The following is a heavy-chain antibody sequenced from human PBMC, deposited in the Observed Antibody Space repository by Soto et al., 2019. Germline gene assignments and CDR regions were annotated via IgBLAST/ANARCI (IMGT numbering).Heavy chain of an antibody. D-gene: IGHD2-15*01. J-gene: IGHJ4*02. CDR2: INPSGEHT. CDR1: GYSFKDHY. CDR3: ARISCKGGSCYFDFDQ. Sequence: ASVKVSCKASGYSFKDHYMHWVRQAPGRGLEWVGIINPSGEHTNYAQQFRGRVAMTRDTSTSTAYMELRSLRSEDTAVYFCARISCKGGSCYFDFDQWGQGTLVTVS. V-gene: IGHV1-46*02.